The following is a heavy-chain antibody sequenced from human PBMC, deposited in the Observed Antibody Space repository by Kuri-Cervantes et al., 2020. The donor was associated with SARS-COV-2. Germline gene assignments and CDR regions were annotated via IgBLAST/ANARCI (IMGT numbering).Heavy chain of an antibody. CDR3: AKKNGAAWIQLWLLDCMDV. J-gene: IGHJ6*02. CDR1: GFTFSSYA. V-gene: IGHV3-23*01. CDR2: ISGSGGST. Sequence: GESLKIPCAASGFTFSSYAMSWVRQAPGKGLEWVAAISGSGGSTYYADSVKGRFTISRDNSKNTLYLQMNSLRAEDTAVYYCAKKNGAAWIQLWLLDCMDVWGQGTTVTVSS. D-gene: IGHD5-18*01.